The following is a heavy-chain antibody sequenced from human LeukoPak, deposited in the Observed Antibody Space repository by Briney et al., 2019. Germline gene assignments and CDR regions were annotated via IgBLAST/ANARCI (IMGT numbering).Heavy chain of an antibody. CDR2: IQYDGNKN. Sequence: PGGSLRLSCAASGFTFSSSDMDWIRQAPGKGLEWVAFIQYDGNKNYHADSVKGRFTISRDNSKNTLYLQMNSLRAEDTAVYYCARGQWDSSWSEVYYYYYMDVWGKGTTVTVSS. CDR1: GFTFSSSD. J-gene: IGHJ6*03. D-gene: IGHD6-13*01. CDR3: ARGQWDSSWSEVYYYYYMDV. V-gene: IGHV3-30*02.